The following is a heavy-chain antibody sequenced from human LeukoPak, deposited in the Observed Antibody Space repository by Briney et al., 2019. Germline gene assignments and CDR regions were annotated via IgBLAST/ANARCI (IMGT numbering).Heavy chain of an antibody. D-gene: IGHD2-2*01. CDR1: GYTFTGYY. V-gene: IGHV1-2*02. J-gene: IGHJ4*02. CDR2: TNPNSGDT. CDR3: ARANPLYCSSTTCLFDY. Sequence: GASVKVSCKASGYTFTGYYMHCVRQAPGQGFEWMGWTNPNSGDTNYAQKFQGRVTMTRDTSISTAHMELSRLRSDDTTVYYCARANPLYCSSTTCLFDYWGQGTLVTVSS.